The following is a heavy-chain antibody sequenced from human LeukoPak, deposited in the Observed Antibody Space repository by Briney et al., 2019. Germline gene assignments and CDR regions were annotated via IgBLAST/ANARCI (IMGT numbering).Heavy chain of an antibody. CDR3: ARSLWQWLVFGY. J-gene: IGHJ4*02. V-gene: IGHV4-34*01. D-gene: IGHD6-19*01. Sequence: SETLSLTCAVYGGSFSGYYWSWIRQPPGKELEWIWEINHSGSTNYNPSLKSRVTISVDTSKNQFSLKLSSVTAADTAVYYCARSLWQWLVFGYWGQGTLVTVSS. CDR2: INHSGST. CDR1: GGSFSGYY.